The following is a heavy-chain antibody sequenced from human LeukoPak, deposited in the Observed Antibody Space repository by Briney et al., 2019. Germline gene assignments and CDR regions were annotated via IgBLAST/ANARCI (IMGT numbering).Heavy chain of an antibody. CDR1: GGSASSGIYY. J-gene: IGHJ4*02. CDR3: ARDGPGGYFDY. CDR2: IYYSGST. D-gene: IGHD3-16*01. Sequence: SETLSLTCTVSGGSASSGIYYWSWIRHPPGKGLEWIGYIYYSGSTNYNPSLKTRVTISVDTSKNQFSLKLSSVTAADTAVYYCARDGPGGYFDYWGQGTPVTVSS. V-gene: IGHV4-61*01.